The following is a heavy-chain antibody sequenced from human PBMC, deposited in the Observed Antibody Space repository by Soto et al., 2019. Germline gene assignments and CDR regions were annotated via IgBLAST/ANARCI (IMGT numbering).Heavy chain of an antibody. CDR2: ISSSSSYI. D-gene: IGHD2-15*01. CDR1: GFTFSSYS. V-gene: IGHV3-21*01. CDR3: ARDPSCSGGSCYFYYYYGMDV. Sequence: GGSLRLSCAASGFTFSSYSMNWVRQAPGKGLEWVSSISSSSSYIYYADSVKGRFTISRDNAKNSLYLQVNSLRAEDTAVYYCARDPSCSGGSCYFYYYYGMDVWGQGTTVTVSS. J-gene: IGHJ6*02.